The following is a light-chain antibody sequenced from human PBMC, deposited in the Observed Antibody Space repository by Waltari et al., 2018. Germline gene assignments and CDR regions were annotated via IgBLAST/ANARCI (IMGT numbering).Light chain of an antibody. J-gene: IGLJ1*01. CDR1: SSDVGSYKL. V-gene: IGLV2-23*02. CDR2: EVN. Sequence: QSALTQPASVSGSPGPSITIPGTATSSDVGSYKLLSWYQQHPGNTPKLMIYEVNKRPSGVSNRFSGSNSGNTASLTISGLQAEDEADYYCCSYVGSSTYVFGTGTKVTVL. CDR3: CSYVGSSTYV.